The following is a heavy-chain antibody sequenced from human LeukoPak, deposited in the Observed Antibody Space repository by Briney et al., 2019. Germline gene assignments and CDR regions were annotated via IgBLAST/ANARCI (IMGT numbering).Heavy chain of an antibody. Sequence: GGSLRLSCAASGFTFSSYWMHWVRQAPGKGLVWVSRINSDGSSTSYADSVKGRFTISRDNAKNTLYLQMNSLRAEDTAVYYCAIGGLKMATIIAAFDIWGQGTMVTVSS. D-gene: IGHD5-24*01. J-gene: IGHJ3*02. V-gene: IGHV3-74*01. CDR3: AIGGLKMATIIAAFDI. CDR2: INSDGSST. CDR1: GFTFSSYW.